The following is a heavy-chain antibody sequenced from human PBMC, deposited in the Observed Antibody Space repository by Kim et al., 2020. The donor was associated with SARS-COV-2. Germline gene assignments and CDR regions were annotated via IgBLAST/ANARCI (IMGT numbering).Heavy chain of an antibody. V-gene: IGHV1-58*01. Sequence: SVKVSCKASGFTFTSSAVQWVRQARGQRLEWIGWIVVGSGNTNYAQKFQERVTITRDMSTSTAYMELSSLRSEDTAVYYCAAFGYDILTGSDYYYGMDVWGQGTTVTVSS. CDR1: GFTFTSSA. CDR2: IVVGSGNT. J-gene: IGHJ6*02. D-gene: IGHD3-9*01. CDR3: AAFGYDILTGSDYYYGMDV.